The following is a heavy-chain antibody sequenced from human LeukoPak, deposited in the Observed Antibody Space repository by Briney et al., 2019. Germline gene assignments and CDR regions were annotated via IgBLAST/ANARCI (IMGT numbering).Heavy chain of an antibody. V-gene: IGHV3-7*05. Sequence: GGSLRLSCAASGFTFSNYWMIWLRQAPGKGLEWVANIKQDGSEPYYVDSVRGRFSISRDNAKNSLYLQMNSLRAEDTAVYYCANALGAHYFDYWGQGTLVTVSS. CDR3: ANALGAHYFDY. D-gene: IGHD1-26*01. CDR2: IKQDGSEP. J-gene: IGHJ4*02. CDR1: GFTFSNYW.